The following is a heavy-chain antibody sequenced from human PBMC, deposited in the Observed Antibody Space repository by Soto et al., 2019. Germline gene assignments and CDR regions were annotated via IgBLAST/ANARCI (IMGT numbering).Heavy chain of an antibody. Sequence: ASVKVSCKASGGAFSSYAISWVRQAPGQGLEWMGGIIPIFGTANYAQKFQGRVTITADKSTSTAYMELSSLRSEDTAVYYCARGGGDIVVVVAATPYGMDVWGQGTTVTVSS. CDR1: GGAFSSYA. CDR3: ARGGGDIVVVVAATPYGMDV. V-gene: IGHV1-69*06. J-gene: IGHJ6*02. D-gene: IGHD2-15*01. CDR2: IIPIFGTA.